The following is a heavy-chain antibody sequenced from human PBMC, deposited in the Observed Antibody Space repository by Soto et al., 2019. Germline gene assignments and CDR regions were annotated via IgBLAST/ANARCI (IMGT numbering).Heavy chain of an antibody. V-gene: IGHV4-4*02. CDR3: ARVLGTGGFDI. CDR2: IYHTGST. J-gene: IGHJ3*02. CDR1: GGSISSSNW. D-gene: IGHD2-8*02. Sequence: PSETLSLTCAVSGGSISSSNWWSWVRQPPGKGLEWIGEIYHTGSTNYNPSLKSRITISVDKSKNQFSLKLSSVTAADTTAVYYCARVLGTGGFDIWGQGTMVTLSS.